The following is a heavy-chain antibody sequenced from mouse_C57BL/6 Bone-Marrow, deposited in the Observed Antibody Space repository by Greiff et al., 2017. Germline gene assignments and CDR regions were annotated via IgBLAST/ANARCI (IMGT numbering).Heavy chain of an antibody. CDR1: GYTFTSYW. V-gene: IGHV1-50*01. Sequence: VQLQQPGAELVKPGASVKLSCKASGYTFTSYWMQWVKQRPGQGLEWIGEIDPSDSYTNYNQKFKGKATLTVDTSSSTAYMKLSSLTAEDAAVYYCARDYYGSSMFAYWGQGTRVTVSA. CDR3: ARDYYGSSMFAY. CDR2: IDPSDSYT. D-gene: IGHD1-1*01. J-gene: IGHJ3*01.